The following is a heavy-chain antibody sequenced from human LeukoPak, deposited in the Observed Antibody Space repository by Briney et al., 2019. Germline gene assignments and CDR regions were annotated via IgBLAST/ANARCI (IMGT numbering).Heavy chain of an antibody. V-gene: IGHV4-31*03. Sequence: SETLSLTCSVSSGSISSGGYWWSWIRQHPGRGLEWIGYLYYSGTTYYNPPLKSRVTISIDKSKNLFSLKLRSVTAADTAVYYCASGSGRFYFDHWGQGTLVSVSS. D-gene: IGHD3-10*01. J-gene: IGHJ4*02. CDR2: LYYSGTT. CDR1: SGSISSGGYW. CDR3: ASGSGRFYFDH.